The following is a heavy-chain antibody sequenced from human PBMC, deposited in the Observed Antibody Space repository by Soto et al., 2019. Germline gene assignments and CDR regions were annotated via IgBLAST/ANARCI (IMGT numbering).Heavy chain of an antibody. CDR3: ARVSGSYYYGMDV. Sequence: QVQLRESGPGLVKPSGTLSLTCAVSGGSISSINWWSWVRQPPGKGLEWIGEIYHSGSTNYNPSLKSRVTISVDKSKNQFSQKLSSVTAADTAVYYCARVSGSYYYGMDVWGQGTTVTVSS. D-gene: IGHD1-26*01. CDR1: GGSISSINW. V-gene: IGHV4-4*02. J-gene: IGHJ6*02. CDR2: IYHSGST.